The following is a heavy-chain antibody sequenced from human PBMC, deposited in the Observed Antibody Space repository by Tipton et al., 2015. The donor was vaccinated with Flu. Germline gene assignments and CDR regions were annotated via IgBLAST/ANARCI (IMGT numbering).Heavy chain of an antibody. CDR2: IDYSGST. D-gene: IGHD6-13*01. Sequence: TLSLTCSVSGGSISTTNSYWGWIRQPPGKGLEWIGSIDYSGSTFNNPSLNSRATISVGTSKNQFSLKLSSVTAADTAVYYCARDLDSSGSFGYWGQGTLVTVSS. CDR3: ARDLDSSGSFGY. J-gene: IGHJ4*02. CDR1: GGSISTTNSY. V-gene: IGHV4-39*07.